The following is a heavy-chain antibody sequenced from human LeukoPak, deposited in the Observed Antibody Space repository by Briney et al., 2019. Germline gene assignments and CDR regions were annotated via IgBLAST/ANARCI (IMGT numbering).Heavy chain of an antibody. J-gene: IGHJ5*02. CDR2: IDPSGGST. CDR1: GYTFTNYY. D-gene: IGHD6-6*01. V-gene: IGHV1-46*01. CDR3: ARSEFSRAIYFDP. Sequence: ASVKVSCKASGYTFTNYYMHWVRQAPGRGLEWIGIIDPSGGSTTYAQNFQGRVTMTRDTSTSTVYMNLTSPRSEDTAVYYCARSEFSRAIYFDPWGQGTLVTVSS.